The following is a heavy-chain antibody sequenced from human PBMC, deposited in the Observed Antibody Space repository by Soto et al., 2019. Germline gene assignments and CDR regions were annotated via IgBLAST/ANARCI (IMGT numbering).Heavy chain of an antibody. D-gene: IGHD2-15*01. CDR1: GFTFSSYA. CDR3: AKGRRGCSGGSCYTNDAFDI. CDR2: ISGSGGST. J-gene: IGHJ3*02. V-gene: IGHV3-23*01. Sequence: EVQLLESGGGLVQPGGSLRLSCAASGFTFSSYAMSWVRQAPGKGLEWVSAISGSGGSTYYADSVKGRFTISRDNSKNTLYLQMNRLRAEDTAVYYCAKGRRGCSGGSCYTNDAFDIWGQGTMVTVSS.